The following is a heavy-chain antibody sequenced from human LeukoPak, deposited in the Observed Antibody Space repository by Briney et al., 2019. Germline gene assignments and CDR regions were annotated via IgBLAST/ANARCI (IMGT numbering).Heavy chain of an antibody. CDR1: GGSISSYY. CDR2: IYISGRT. Sequence: PSETLSLTCTVSGGSISSYYWSWLRQPAGKGLEWIGRIYISGRTNSNPSLNSRVTMSADTSKMQFSLRLTSVTAADTAVYYCATADGYASAWGQGTLVTVSS. J-gene: IGHJ5*02. D-gene: IGHD5-24*01. V-gene: IGHV4-4*07. CDR3: ATADGYASA.